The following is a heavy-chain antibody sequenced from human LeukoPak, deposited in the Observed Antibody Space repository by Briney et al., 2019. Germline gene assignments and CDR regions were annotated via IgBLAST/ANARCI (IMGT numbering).Heavy chain of an antibody. D-gene: IGHD3-22*01. J-gene: IGHJ6*02. V-gene: IGHV3-11*01. CDR3: ARDVSDYYDSSGYYYYYYGMDV. CDR1: GFPFRDCY. Sequence: PGGPLRLSCAACGFPFRDCYMRWMRQAPGKGLEWVSYISSSGCNIFYADSVKGRFTISRDNAKNTLYLQMNSLRAEDTAVYYCARDVSDYYDSSGYYYYYYGMDVWGQGTTVTVSS. CDR2: ISSSGCNI.